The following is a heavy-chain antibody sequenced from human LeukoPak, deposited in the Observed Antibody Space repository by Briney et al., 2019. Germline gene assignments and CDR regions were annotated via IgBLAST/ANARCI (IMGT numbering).Heavy chain of an antibody. J-gene: IGHJ4*02. Sequence: PGGSLRLSCAASGFTFSFYSMNWVRQAPGKGLEWISYITSNSGAIYYADSVKGRFIISRDNAKNSLYLQMNSLRAEDTAVYYCARDTGGGYSCYDCWGQGTLVTVSS. D-gene: IGHD5-18*01. CDR1: GFTFSFYS. CDR2: ITSNSGAI. CDR3: ARDTGGGYSCYDC. V-gene: IGHV3-48*01.